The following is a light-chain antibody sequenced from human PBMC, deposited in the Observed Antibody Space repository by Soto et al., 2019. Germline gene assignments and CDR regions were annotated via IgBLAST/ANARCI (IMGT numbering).Light chain of an antibody. CDR1: QSTSGW. Sequence: DIQMTQSPSTLSASVGDRVSITCRASQSTSGWLAWYQQKPGKAPKLLIYKVSTLERGVPSRFSGSGSGTDITVTITSLQPDDFETYDWQQYNSWYTFGQGTKLDIK. CDR3: QQYNSWYT. J-gene: IGKJ2*01. V-gene: IGKV1-5*03. CDR2: KVS.